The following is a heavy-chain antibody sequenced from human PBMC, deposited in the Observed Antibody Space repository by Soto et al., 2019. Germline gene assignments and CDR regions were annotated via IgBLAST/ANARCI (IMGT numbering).Heavy chain of an antibody. D-gene: IGHD2-15*01. CDR1: GGSISTGGYY. CDR2: IYYSGST. CDR3: ATYGSGAYYVDY. Sequence: SETLSLTCTVSGGSISTGGYYWSWIRQHPGKGLEWIGYIYYSGSTYYNPSLKSRVAISVDASKNQFSLQLSSVTAADTAVYYCATYGSGAYYVDYWGQGILVTVSS. J-gene: IGHJ4*02. V-gene: IGHV4-31*03.